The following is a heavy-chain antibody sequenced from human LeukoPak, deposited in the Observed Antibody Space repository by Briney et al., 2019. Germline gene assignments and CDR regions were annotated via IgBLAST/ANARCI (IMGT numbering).Heavy chain of an antibody. CDR3: ARDRDGSGSYDY. D-gene: IGHD3-10*01. CDR1: GGSISSYY. V-gene: IGHV4-39*07. J-gene: IGHJ4*02. CDR2: IFYSGST. Sequence: SETLSLTCTVSGGSISSYYWVWIRQPPGKGLEWVASIFYSGSTYFNPSLKSRVTILVDTSKNQFSLKLSSVTAADTAMYYCARDRDGSGSYDYWGQGTLVTVSS.